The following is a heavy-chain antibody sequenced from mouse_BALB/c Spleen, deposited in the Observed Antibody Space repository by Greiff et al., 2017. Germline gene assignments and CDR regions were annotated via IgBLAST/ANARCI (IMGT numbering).Heavy chain of an antibody. Sequence: EVKLVESGGGLVKPGGSLKLSCAASGFTFSDYYMYWVRQTPEKRLEWVATISDGGSYTYYPDSVKGRFTISRDNAKNNLYLQMSSLKSEDTAMYYCARDQGDYGSSYVAMDYWGQGTSVTVSS. CDR1: GFTFSDYY. V-gene: IGHV5-4*02. CDR2: ISDGGSYT. J-gene: IGHJ4*01. D-gene: IGHD1-1*01. CDR3: ARDQGDYGSSYVAMDY.